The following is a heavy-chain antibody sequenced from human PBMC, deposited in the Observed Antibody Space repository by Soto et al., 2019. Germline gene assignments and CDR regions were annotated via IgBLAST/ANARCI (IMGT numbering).Heavy chain of an antibody. Sequence: SETLSLTCTVSGGSISSGGYYWTWIRQHPGNGLEWIGYIHHRGTTHYNPSLKSRLIISVDTSKNQFSLNLSSLTAADTSVYFCALGGYDSNGYYLYYFAPWGPGTLVTVSS. J-gene: IGHJ4*02. CDR1: GGSISSGGYY. CDR2: IHHRGTT. V-gene: IGHV4-31*03. D-gene: IGHD3-22*01. CDR3: ALGGYDSNGYYLYYFAP.